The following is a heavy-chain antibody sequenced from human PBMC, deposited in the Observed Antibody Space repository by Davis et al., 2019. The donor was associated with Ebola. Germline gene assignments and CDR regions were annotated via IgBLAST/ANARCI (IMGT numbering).Heavy chain of an antibody. CDR2: IKQDGSEK. D-gene: IGHD3-3*01. J-gene: IGHJ4*02. Sequence: GESLKISCAASGFTVSSNYMSWVRQAPGKGLEWVANIKQDGSEKYYVDSVKGRFTISRDNAKNSLYLQMNSLRAEDTAVYYCARGGQYYDFWSGYSDYWGQGTLVTVSS. V-gene: IGHV3-7*01. CDR1: GFTVSSNY. CDR3: ARGGQYYDFWSGYSDY.